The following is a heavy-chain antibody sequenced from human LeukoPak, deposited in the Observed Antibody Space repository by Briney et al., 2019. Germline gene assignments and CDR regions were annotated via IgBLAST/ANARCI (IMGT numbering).Heavy chain of an antibody. J-gene: IGHJ4*02. Sequence: GGSLRLSCAASGFTFSSYGMHWVRQAPGKGLEWVAVTSYDGSNKYYADSVKGRFTISRDNSKNTLYLQMNSLRAEDTAVYYCAKDTEGYYDSSGYADYWGQGTLVTVSS. V-gene: IGHV3-30*18. CDR3: AKDTEGYYDSSGYADY. CDR1: GFTFSSYG. D-gene: IGHD3-22*01. CDR2: TSYDGSNK.